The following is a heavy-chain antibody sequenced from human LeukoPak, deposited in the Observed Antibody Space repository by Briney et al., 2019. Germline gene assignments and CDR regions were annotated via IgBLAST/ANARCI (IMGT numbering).Heavy chain of an antibody. Sequence: PSETLSLTCAVYGGSFSGYYWSWIRQPPGKGLEWIGEINHSGSTNHNPSLKSRVTISVDTSKNQFPLKLSSVTAADTAVYYCARGSLRARAFDIWGQGTMVTVSS. V-gene: IGHV4-34*01. CDR2: INHSGST. CDR1: GGSFSGYY. CDR3: ARGSLRARAFDI. J-gene: IGHJ3*02. D-gene: IGHD6-6*01.